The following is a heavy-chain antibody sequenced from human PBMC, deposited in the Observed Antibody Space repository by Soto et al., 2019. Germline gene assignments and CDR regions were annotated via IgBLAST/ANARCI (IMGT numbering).Heavy chain of an antibody. Sequence: QVTLKESGPVLVKPTETLTLTCTVSGFSLTTGRMGVSWIRQSPGKALEWLAHIFSDNERSYSTSLQGRLTIPKDRSGSQVVLSMTNIDPVDSGTYYCFRVNADSYPFYFGMDVWGQGTTVTVSS. CDR2: IFSDNER. J-gene: IGHJ6*02. CDR1: GFSLTTGRMG. D-gene: IGHD1-1*01. CDR3: FRVNADSYPFYFGMDV. V-gene: IGHV2-26*01.